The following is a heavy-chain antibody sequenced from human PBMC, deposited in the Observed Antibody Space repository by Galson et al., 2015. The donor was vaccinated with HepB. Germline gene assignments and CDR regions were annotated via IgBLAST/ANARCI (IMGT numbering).Heavy chain of an antibody. CDR2: ISGSSITK. D-gene: IGHD4-17*01. J-gene: IGHJ3*02. CDR3: ARDLKPDYGAEGDDPFDI. CDR1: GFTFGDYS. Sequence: SLRLSCAASGFTFGDYSMNWVRQAPGKGLEWISHISGSSITKYYADSVKGRFTVSRDGAKNSLSLQMNSLTDEDTAVYFCARDLKPDYGAEGDDPFDIWGQGTMVTVSS. V-gene: IGHV3-48*02.